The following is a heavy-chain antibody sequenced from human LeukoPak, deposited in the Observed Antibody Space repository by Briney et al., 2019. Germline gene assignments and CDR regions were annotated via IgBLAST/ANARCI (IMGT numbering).Heavy chain of an antibody. D-gene: IGHD1-26*01. V-gene: IGHV3-23*01. J-gene: IGHJ4*02. CDR1: GFTFSNYA. CDR3: AKKWGVGTTTLDYFDY. Sequence: GGSLRLSCAASGFTFSNYAMSWVRQAPGKGLEWVSGISGSAGSTYYADSVKGRFTISRDNSKNTLYLQMNSLTDDDTAVYYCAKKWGVGTTTLDYFDYWGQGTLVTVSS. CDR2: ISGSAGST.